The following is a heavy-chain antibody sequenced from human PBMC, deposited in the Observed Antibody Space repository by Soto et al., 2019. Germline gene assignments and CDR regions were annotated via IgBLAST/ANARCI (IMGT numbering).Heavy chain of an antibody. Sequence: QVQLVQSGAEVKKPGASVKVSCKASGDTFTDYYIHWVRQAPGQGLEWMGTVNPSGGHTTYAQHFLGRVTXTXXXSXRTLYMELTSLTSADTAVYYCARGGHVVVVTAALDYWGQGTLVTVSS. D-gene: IGHD2-21*02. CDR3: ARGGHVVVVTAALDY. J-gene: IGHJ4*02. CDR2: VNPSGGHT. CDR1: GDTFTDYY. V-gene: IGHV1-46*01.